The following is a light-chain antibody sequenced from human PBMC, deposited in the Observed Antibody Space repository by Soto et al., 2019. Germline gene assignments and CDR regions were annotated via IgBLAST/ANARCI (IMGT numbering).Light chain of an antibody. CDR1: RSVSSSY. CDR3: QHYGGSSWT. Sequence: EIVLTQSPGGLSLSPVGRASRSCRASRSVSSSYLAWYQQKPGQAPRLLIFGASSRATGIPDRFSGSGSGTDFTLTISRLEPEDFAVYYCQHYGGSSWTFGQGTKVDIK. CDR2: GAS. V-gene: IGKV3-20*01. J-gene: IGKJ1*01.